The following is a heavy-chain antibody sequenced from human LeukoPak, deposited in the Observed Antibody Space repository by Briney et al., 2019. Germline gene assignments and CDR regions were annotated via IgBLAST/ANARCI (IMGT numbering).Heavy chain of an antibody. Sequence: ASVTVSFKASGYTFFRYGFNWVRQAPGQGLEWMGWISAYNGNTNYAQTLQGRVTLTTDTSTRTKYMELRSLTSDDTAVYYCAREGIAVAGFDYWGQGTVVTVSS. V-gene: IGHV1-18*01. CDR2: ISAYNGNT. CDR1: GYTFFRYG. D-gene: IGHD6-19*01. J-gene: IGHJ4*02. CDR3: AREGIAVAGFDY.